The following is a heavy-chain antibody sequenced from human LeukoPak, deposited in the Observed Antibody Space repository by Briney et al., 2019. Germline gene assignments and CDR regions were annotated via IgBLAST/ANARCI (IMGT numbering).Heavy chain of an antibody. CDR1: GYSISSDYY. CDR2: IYHSGST. Sequence: PSETLFLTCTVSGYSISSDYYWGWIRQPPGKGLEWIGTIYHSGSTSYNPSLKSRVTISVDTSKNQFSLKLSSVTAADTAVYYCARVEVGADDFDYFQHWGQGTLVTVSS. J-gene: IGHJ1*01. D-gene: IGHD1-26*01. V-gene: IGHV4-38-2*02. CDR3: ARVEVGADDFDYFQH.